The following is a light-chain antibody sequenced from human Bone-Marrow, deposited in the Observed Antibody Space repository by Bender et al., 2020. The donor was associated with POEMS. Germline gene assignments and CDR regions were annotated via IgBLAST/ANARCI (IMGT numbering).Light chain of an antibody. CDR2: INN. V-gene: IGLV1-44*01. Sequence: QSVLTQPPSASGTPGQRVTISCSGSSSNIGTNPVNWYQQLPGTAPKLLIYINNQRPSGVPDRFSGSNAGNTATLTISGTQAMDEAAYYCQAWDSNLAVFGGGTQLTVL. J-gene: IGLJ7*01. CDR3: QAWDSNLAV. CDR1: SSNIGTNP.